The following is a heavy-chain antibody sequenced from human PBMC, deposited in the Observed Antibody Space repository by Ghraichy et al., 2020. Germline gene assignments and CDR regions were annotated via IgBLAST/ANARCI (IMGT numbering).Heavy chain of an antibody. CDR1: GFKFVNYA. J-gene: IGHJ6*03. Sequence: LSLTCVASGFKFVNYAMTWVRQAPGKGLEWVSTVTNTGGNTYYADSAKGRFTIYRDDSKSTLYLQMNSLRAEDTAVYYCAKDQKEATVYEVLNGYRPGDMDVWGKGTTVAVSS. D-gene: IGHD3-9*01. CDR3: AKDQKEATVYEVLNGYRPGDMDV. CDR2: VTNTGGNT. V-gene: IGHV3-23*01.